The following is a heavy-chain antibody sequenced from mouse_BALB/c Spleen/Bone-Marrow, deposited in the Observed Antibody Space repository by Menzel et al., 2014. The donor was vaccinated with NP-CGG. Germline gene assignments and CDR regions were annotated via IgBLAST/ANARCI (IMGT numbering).Heavy chain of an antibody. V-gene: IGHV1-7*01. CDR3: ARYGNSLAMDY. D-gene: IGHD1-1*01. CDR1: GYTFSSYW. J-gene: IGHJ4*01. Sequence: QVQLQQSGAELAKPGASVKMSCKASGYTFSSYWMHWVKQRPGQGLEWIGYISPTTGYTEYSQKFKDKATLTADKSSSTAYMQLSSLTSEDSAVYYCARYGNSLAMDYWGQGPSDTVSS. CDR2: ISPTTGYT.